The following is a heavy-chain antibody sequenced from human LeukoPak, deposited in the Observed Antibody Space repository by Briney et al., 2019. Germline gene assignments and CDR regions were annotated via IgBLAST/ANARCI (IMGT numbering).Heavy chain of an antibody. Sequence: GGSLGLSCAASGFTIDTYDMSWIRQAPGKGLEWVATITGGGRGAAFYADSVKGRFTISRDNTKNSLYLQMNSLRADDTAMYSCAREIYSNHADAFDVWGQGTVVTVSS. CDR1: GFTIDTYD. CDR3: AREIYSNHADAFDV. D-gene: IGHD4-4*01. V-gene: IGHV3-23*01. CDR2: ITGGGRGAA. J-gene: IGHJ3*01.